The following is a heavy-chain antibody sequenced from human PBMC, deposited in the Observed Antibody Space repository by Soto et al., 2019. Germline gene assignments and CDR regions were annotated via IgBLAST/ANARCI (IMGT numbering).Heavy chain of an antibody. Sequence: GGSLRLSCAVSGFTFSSYTMNWVRQAPGKGLEWVSTISSNSAYIYYTDALRGRFTISRDNAKNSLHLQMNSLRAEDTAVYYCTRDASRDSSARGWFDPWGPGTLVTVSS. CDR1: GFTFSSYT. CDR2: ISSNSAYI. J-gene: IGHJ5*02. D-gene: IGHD6-13*01. V-gene: IGHV3-21*01. CDR3: TRDASRDSSARGWFDP.